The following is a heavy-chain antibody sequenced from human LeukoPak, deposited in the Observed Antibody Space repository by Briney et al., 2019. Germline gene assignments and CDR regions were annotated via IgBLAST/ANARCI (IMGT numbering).Heavy chain of an antibody. Sequence: SETLSLTCAVYGGSFSGYYWSWIRQPPRKGLEWIGEINHSGSTNYNPSLKSRVTISVDTSKNQFSLKLSSVTAADTAVYYCARATAARRFDYWGQGTLVTVSS. CDR2: INHSGST. CDR1: GGSFSGYY. D-gene: IGHD6-6*01. V-gene: IGHV4-34*01. J-gene: IGHJ4*02. CDR3: ARATAARRFDY.